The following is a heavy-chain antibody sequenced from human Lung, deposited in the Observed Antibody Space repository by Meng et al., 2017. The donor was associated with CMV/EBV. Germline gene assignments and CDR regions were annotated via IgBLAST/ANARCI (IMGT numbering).Heavy chain of an antibody. V-gene: IGHV4-39*07. CDR3: ARAVTHPRPYYFAL. D-gene: IGHD2-15*01. CDR2: MYYTGST. Sequence: GSLRLSCTVSGGSISSNGYYWGWIRQPPGKGLEWIGTMYYTGSTYYNPSLKSRVTISVDTSKNQISLKLRSVTAADTAVYYCARAVTHPRPYYFALWGHGTLVTVSS. J-gene: IGHJ4*01. CDR1: GGSISSNGYY.